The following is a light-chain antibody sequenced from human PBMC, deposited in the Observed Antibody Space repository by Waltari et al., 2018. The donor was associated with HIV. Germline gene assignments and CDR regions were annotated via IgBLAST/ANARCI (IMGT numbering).Light chain of an antibody. CDR3: MQGTHWPPYS. Sequence: DVVMTQSPLSLPVTLGQPASISCRSSQSLVYSDGNTYLNWFQQRPGQSPRRLIYKVSNRDSAVPDRFSGSGSGTDFTQKIGRVEAEDVGVYYCMQGTHWPPYSFGQGTKLEIK. V-gene: IGKV2-30*01. CDR1: QSLVYSDGNTY. CDR2: KVS. J-gene: IGKJ2*03.